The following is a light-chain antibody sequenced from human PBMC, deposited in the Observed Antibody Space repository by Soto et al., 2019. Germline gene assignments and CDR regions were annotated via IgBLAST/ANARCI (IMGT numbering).Light chain of an antibody. CDR1: TSDIGSYNP. CDR3: CSYARGSTLVL. CDR2: EGN. J-gene: IGLJ2*01. Sequence: QSALTQPASVSGSPGQSITISCTGTTSDIGSYNPVSWYQQRPGKAPKLLIYEGNKRPSGVSNRFSGSKSDNTASLTISGLQAEDEADYYCCSYARGSTLVLFGGGTKLTVL. V-gene: IGLV2-23*03.